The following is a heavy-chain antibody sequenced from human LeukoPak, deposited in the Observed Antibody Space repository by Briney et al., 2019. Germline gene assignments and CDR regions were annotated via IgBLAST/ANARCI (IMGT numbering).Heavy chain of an antibody. V-gene: IGHV3-53*01. CDR2: FYVGGYT. J-gene: IGHJ4*02. CDR3: ARGDGYSFFDY. CDR1: GFSVTNNY. Sequence: PGGSVRLSCAVSGFSVTNNYMSWVRQAPGKGLEWVSVFYVGGYTYYADSVKGRFTISRDNSENTMYLQMKSLRAEDTAVYYCARGDGYSFFDYWGQGTLVTDSS. D-gene: IGHD5-24*01.